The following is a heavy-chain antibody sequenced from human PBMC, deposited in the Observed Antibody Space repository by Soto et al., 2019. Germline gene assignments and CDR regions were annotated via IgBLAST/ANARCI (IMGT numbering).Heavy chain of an antibody. J-gene: IGHJ5*02. CDR1: GGSISSGGYY. D-gene: IGHD6-13*01. Sequence: QVQLQESGPGLVKPSQTLSLTCTVSGGSISSGGYYWSWIRQHPGKGLEWIGYIYYSGSTYYNPSLKSRXXIXVXXSKNQFSLKLSSVTAADTAVYYCARDRRAELGFDPWGQGTLVTVSS. CDR2: IYYSGST. V-gene: IGHV4-31*03. CDR3: ARDRRAELGFDP.